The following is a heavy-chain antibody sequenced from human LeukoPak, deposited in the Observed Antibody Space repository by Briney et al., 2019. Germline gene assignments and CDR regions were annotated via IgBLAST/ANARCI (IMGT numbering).Heavy chain of an antibody. CDR3: ARVSEYSSGWYFAYYYYGMDV. CDR1: GYTFTSYG. V-gene: IGHV1-18*01. CDR2: ISAYNGNT. D-gene: IGHD6-19*01. Sequence: VSVNVSCKSSGYTFTSYGISWVRQAPGQGLVWMGWISAYNGNTNYAQQLQGRVTMNPDTSTSTAYMELRSLRSDDTDVYYCARVSEYSSGWYFAYYYYGMDVWGQGTTVNVSS. J-gene: IGHJ6*02.